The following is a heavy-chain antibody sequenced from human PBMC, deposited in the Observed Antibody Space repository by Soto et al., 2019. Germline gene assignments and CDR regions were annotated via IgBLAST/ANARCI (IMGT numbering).Heavy chain of an antibody. V-gene: IGHV3-15*01. J-gene: IGHJ3*02. CDR1: GFTFSNAW. CDR2: IKSKTDGRTT. D-gene: IGHD5-12*01. CDR3: TTDMWGSGYPLDALDI. Sequence: GGSLRLSCAASGFTFSNAWMSWVRQAPGKGLEWVGRIKSKTDGRTTDYAAPVKGRFTITRDDSKNTLYLQMNSLKTEDTAVYYCTTDMWGSGYPLDALDIWGQGTMVTVSS.